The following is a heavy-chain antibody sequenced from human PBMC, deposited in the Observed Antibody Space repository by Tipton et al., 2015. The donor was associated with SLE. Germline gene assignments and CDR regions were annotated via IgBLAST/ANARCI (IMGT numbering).Heavy chain of an antibody. J-gene: IGHJ4*02. V-gene: IGHV3-11*04. CDR2: ISSSGSTI. Sequence: SLRLSCAASGFTFSDYYMSWIRQAPGKGLEWVSYISSSGSTIYYADSVKGRFTISRDNAKNSLYLQMNSLRAEDTAVYYCAKDRRIVGETDYWGQGTLVTVSS. CDR3: AKDRRIVGETDY. CDR1: GFTFSDYY. D-gene: IGHD1-26*01.